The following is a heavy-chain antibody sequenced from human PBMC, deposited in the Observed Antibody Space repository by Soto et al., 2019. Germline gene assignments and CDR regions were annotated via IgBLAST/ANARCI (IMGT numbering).Heavy chain of an antibody. Sequence: GDSLKISCKGSGYAFTNYWIGWVRQMPGKGLEWMGIIYPGDSDTKYNPSFQGQVTISADKSITTTYLQWSSLKASDTAIYYCAASIFYYGMDVWGKGTTATVSS. J-gene: IGHJ6*04. CDR2: IYPGDSDT. CDR3: AASIFYYGMDV. V-gene: IGHV5-51*01. CDR1: GYAFTNYW.